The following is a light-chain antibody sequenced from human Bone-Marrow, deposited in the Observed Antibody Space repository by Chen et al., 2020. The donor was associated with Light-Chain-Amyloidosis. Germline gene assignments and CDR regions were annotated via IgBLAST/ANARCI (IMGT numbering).Light chain of an antibody. Sequence: DIQMTQSPSSLSASVGDRVTMTCRASQSISNYLNWYQQRPGKAPKLLIHSASTLQSGVPSRFSGSGFGTDFTLTISSLQPEDFASYYCQQTYSAPGFGPGTKVDI. V-gene: IGKV1-39*01. CDR3: QQTYSAPG. CDR1: QSISNY. CDR2: SAS. J-gene: IGKJ3*01.